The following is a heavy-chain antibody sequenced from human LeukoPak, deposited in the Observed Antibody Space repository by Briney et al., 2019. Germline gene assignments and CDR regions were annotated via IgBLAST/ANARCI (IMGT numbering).Heavy chain of an antibody. CDR2: INSNGGST. D-gene: IGHD3-22*01. CDR1: GFTFSSYA. CDR3: TRSVHFGYHDY. V-gene: IGHV3-64*01. Sequence: GGSLRLSCVASGFTFSSYAMHWVRQTPGKGLEYVSGINSNGGSTHYANSVKGRFTISRDNSKNTLYLQMSSLRGEDTAVYYCTRSVHFGYHDYWGQGTLVTVSS. J-gene: IGHJ4*02.